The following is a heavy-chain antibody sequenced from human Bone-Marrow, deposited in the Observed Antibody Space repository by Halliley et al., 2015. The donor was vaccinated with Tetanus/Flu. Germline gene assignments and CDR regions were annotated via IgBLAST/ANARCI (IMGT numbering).Heavy chain of an antibody. V-gene: IGHV3-33*01. CDR3: ATRGLSF. Sequence: SLRLSCAASGFTFSHFGMHWVRQAPGKGLEWVAVIWYDGSNKYYADSVKGRFTISRDNAKNTLYLQMNSLGAEDTAVYYCATRGLSFWGQGAQVTVSS. J-gene: IGHJ4*02. CDR1: GFTFSHFG. D-gene: IGHD5-12*01. CDR2: IWYDGSNK.